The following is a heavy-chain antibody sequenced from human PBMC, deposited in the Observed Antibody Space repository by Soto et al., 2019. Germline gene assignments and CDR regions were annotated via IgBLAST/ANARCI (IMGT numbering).Heavy chain of an antibody. Sequence: QVQLQESGPGLVKPSQTLSLTCTVSGASITSGGYYWSWIRQHPGKGLEWIGYIYYSVSTYYNPSLKGRVIISVDTSKNQFSLNLSSVTDAATAVYYWARAENERAGIYRPPDYWGQGTLVTVSS. CDR2: IYYSVST. D-gene: IGHD5-12*01. CDR1: GASITSGGYY. CDR3: ARAENERAGIYRPPDY. V-gene: IGHV4-31*03. J-gene: IGHJ4*02.